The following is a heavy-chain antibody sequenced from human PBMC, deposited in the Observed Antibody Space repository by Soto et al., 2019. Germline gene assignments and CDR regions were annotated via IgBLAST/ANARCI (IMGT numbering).Heavy chain of an antibody. Sequence: QTGGSLRLSCEMYGYTLKTYWMRWVRQAPGKGLEWLANMNEDANTKYYVDSVKGRFTILGESAGNSLFLKMASLRAEDTAVYFCSAKNTSRHDSSVIWGRGTLVTVSS. CDR1: GYTLKTYW. V-gene: IGHV3-7*01. D-gene: IGHD3-16*01. J-gene: IGHJ3*02. CDR3: SAKNTSRHDSSVI. CDR2: MNEDANTK.